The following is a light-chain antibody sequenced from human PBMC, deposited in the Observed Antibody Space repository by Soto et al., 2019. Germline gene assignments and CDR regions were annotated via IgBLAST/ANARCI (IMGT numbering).Light chain of an antibody. Sequence: DIQMTESPSTLSASVGDRVTMTCRASQSISSWLAWYQQKPGKAPKLLIYDASSLESGVPSRFSGSGSGTEFTLTISSLQPDDFATYYCQQADSFPITFGQGTRLEIK. CDR2: DAS. CDR1: QSISSW. CDR3: QQADSFPIT. J-gene: IGKJ5*01. V-gene: IGKV1-5*01.